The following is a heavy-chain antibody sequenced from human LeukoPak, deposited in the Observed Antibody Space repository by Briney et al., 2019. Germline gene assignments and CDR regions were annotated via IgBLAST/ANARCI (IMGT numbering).Heavy chain of an antibody. V-gene: IGHV3-23*01. Sequence: PGGSLRLSCAASGFSFSSYAMTWVRQAPGKGLEWVSVISVSGGSTYYADSVKGRFTISRDNSKNTLYLQMNSLRAEDTAVYYCAKDWGYYGSGSYWIDYWGQGTLVTVSS. J-gene: IGHJ4*02. CDR2: ISVSGGST. D-gene: IGHD3-10*01. CDR3: AKDWGYYGSGSYWIDY. CDR1: GFSFSSYA.